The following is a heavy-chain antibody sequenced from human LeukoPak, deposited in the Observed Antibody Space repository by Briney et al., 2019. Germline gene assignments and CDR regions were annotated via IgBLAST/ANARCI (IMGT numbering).Heavy chain of an antibody. CDR2: IKQDGSEK. D-gene: IGHD3/OR15-3a*01. CDR1: GLSFSSYW. J-gene: IGHJ4*02. CDR3: ARVAPVWTGYEYYFDH. V-gene: IGHV3-7*03. Sequence: GGSLRLSCAASGLSFSSYWMNWVRQAPGKGLEWVANIKQDGSEKYYVDSVKGRFTISRDNAKNSVYLQMNSLRAEDTAVYYCARVAPVWTGYEYYFDHWGQGSQVTVSS.